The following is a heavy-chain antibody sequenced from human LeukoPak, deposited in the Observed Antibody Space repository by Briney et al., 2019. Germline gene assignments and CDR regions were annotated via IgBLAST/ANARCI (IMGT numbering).Heavy chain of an antibody. V-gene: IGHV4-59*01. CDR1: GGPIISYY. D-gene: IGHD3-3*01. CDR2: ISNSGST. CDR3: VRDALECYYPYYYMDV. Sequence: SETLSLTCSVSGGPIISYYWSWIRQPPGKGLEWIGYISNSGSTNYNPSLRSRVTISINTSKNQFSLKLTSVTAADSAVDYCVRDALECYYPYYYMDVWGRGTTVTVSS. J-gene: IGHJ6*03.